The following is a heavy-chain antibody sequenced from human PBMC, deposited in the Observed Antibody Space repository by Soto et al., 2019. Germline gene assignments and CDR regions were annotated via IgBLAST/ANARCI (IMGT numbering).Heavy chain of an antibody. CDR2: VYYSGST. V-gene: IGHV4-61*01. CDR1: GGSVSGTYY. J-gene: IGHJ4*02. CDR3: ATDYGGNGSTGFDY. D-gene: IGHD4-17*01. Sequence: SETLSLTCTVSGGSVSGTYYWGWVRQYPGKGLEWIGYVYYSGSTNYNPSLKSRVTISVDTSKNQFSLKLSSVTAADTAVYYCATDYGGNGSTGFDYWGQGTLVTVSS.